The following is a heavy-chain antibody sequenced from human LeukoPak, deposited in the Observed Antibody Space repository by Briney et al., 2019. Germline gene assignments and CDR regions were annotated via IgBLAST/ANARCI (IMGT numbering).Heavy chain of an antibody. J-gene: IGHJ4*02. CDR3: ARDSGSSCREGLNY. CDR1: TFTFSSDS. V-gene: IGHV3-21*01. CDR2: ISSSSDYI. D-gene: IGHD6-13*01. Sequence: GGSLRLSCAASTFTFSSDSMNWVRQAPGKGLEWVSSISSSSDYIYYADSVKGRFTISRDNAKNSLFLQMNSLRVEDSAVYYCARDSGSSCREGLNYWGQGTLVTVSS.